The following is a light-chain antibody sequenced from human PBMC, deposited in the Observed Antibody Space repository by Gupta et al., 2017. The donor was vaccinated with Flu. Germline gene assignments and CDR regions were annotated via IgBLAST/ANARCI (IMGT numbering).Light chain of an antibody. CDR1: EDVNIY. CDR3: QQDTGYPLT. J-gene: IGKJ4*01. V-gene: IGKV1-16*01. Sequence: DIQMTQSPSSLSASVGDRVTITCRASEDVNIYLVWFQQKPGRAPQSLIYAASSLQTGVPSRFSGSGSGTDFTLTISILHPEDFATYYCQQDTGYPLTFGGGTKVDI. CDR2: AAS.